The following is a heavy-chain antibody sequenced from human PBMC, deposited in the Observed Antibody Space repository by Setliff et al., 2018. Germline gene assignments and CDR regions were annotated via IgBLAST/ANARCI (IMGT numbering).Heavy chain of an antibody. Sequence: SETLSLTCTVSGGSISSSSYQWGWVRQTPGKGLEWIGSIYYSGTAYYNPSRNSRVTISVDTSKNQFSLQVTSVTATDTAVYYCARHEFVGGYYGSVTYRHFDYWCQGILVTVSS. V-gene: IGHV4-39*01. CDR2: IYYSGTA. CDR1: GGSISSSSYQ. CDR3: ARHEFVGGYYGSVTYRHFDY. D-gene: IGHD3-10*01. J-gene: IGHJ4*02.